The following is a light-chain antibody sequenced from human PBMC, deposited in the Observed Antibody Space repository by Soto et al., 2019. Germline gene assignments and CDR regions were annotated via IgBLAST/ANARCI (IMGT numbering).Light chain of an antibody. V-gene: IGKV1-16*01. CDR2: AAF. CDR3: QQYNNFPPT. Sequence: DILMTQSPSSLSASVGDRVTISCRASQDISNSLAWFQLKPGKAPKSLIYAAFSLQSGVPSRFSGSGSGTDFTLTITSLQPEDFATYYCQQYNNFPPTFGGGTKVDIK. J-gene: IGKJ4*01. CDR1: QDISNS.